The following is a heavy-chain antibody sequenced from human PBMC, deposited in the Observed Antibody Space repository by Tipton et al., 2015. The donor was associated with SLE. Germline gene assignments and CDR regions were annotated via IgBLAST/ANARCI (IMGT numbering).Heavy chain of an antibody. CDR2: INHSGAT. Sequence: TLSLTCTVSGGSISNYYWGWIRQPPGKGLEWIGYINHSGATNYNPSLKSRVTISIDTSKNQFSLKLSSVTAADTAVYYCARELWGSLDYWGQGTLLTVSS. CDR1: GGSISNYY. D-gene: IGHD7-27*01. CDR3: ARELWGSLDY. J-gene: IGHJ4*02. V-gene: IGHV4-59*01.